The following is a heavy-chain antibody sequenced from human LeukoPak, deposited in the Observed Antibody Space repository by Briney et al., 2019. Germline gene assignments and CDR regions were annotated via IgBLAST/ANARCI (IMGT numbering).Heavy chain of an antibody. D-gene: IGHD6-19*01. CDR3: ARDLAVAGHFDY. CDR2: ISSSSYI. Sequence: GGSLRLSCAASGFTFSSYSMNWVRQAPGKGLEWVSSISSSSYIYYADSVKGRFTISRDNAKNSLYLQVNSLRAEDTAVYYCARDLAVAGHFDYWGQGTLVTVSS. J-gene: IGHJ4*02. CDR1: GFTFSSYS. V-gene: IGHV3-21*01.